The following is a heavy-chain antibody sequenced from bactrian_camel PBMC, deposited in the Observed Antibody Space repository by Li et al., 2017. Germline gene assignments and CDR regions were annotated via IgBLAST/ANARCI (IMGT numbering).Heavy chain of an antibody. Sequence: HVQLVESGGGSVKAGGSLTLTCVASGSTSRTCYMAWYRQAPGEERELVSSRSPDGSVYYTDSVKGRFTISQGNDRNTVYLQMNSLKPADSAMYYCAVSQYSEPWYRPANYIYWGQGTQVTVS. CDR1: GSTSRTCY. J-gene: IGHJ4*01. V-gene: IGHV3S56*01. CDR2: RSPDGSV. D-gene: IGHD2*01. CDR3: AVSQYSEPWYRPANYIY.